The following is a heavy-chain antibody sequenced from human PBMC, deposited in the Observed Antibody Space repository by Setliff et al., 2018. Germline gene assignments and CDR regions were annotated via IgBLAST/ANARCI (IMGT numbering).Heavy chain of an antibody. CDR1: GGTFRSYG. D-gene: IGHD5-18*01. CDR2: TIPSFGST. V-gene: IGHV1-69*05. Sequence: SVKVSCKASGGTFRSYGISWVRQAPGQGLEWMGGTIPSFGSTNYAQKFQDRATSITDESTSTAYMELSSLRTEDTAVYYCAREGVDTRSSTDYRYYMDVWGKGTTVTVSS. J-gene: IGHJ6*03. CDR3: AREGVDTRSSTDYRYYMDV.